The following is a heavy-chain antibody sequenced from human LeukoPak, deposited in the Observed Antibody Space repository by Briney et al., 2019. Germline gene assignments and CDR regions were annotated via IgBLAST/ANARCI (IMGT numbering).Heavy chain of an antibody. CDR3: ARFGYGSSTSCPGDAFDI. V-gene: IGHV3-21*01. D-gene: IGHD2-2*01. J-gene: IGHJ3*02. CDR2: ISSSSSYI. CDR1: GFTFSSYS. Sequence: GGSLRLSCAASGFTFSSYSMNWVRQAPGKGLEWVSSISSSSSYIYYADSVKSRFTISRDNARNSLYLQMNSLRAEGTAVYYCARFGYGSSTSCPGDAFDIWGQGTMVTVSS.